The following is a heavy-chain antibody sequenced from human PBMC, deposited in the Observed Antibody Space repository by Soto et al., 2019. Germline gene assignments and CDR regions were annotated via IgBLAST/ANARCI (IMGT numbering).Heavy chain of an antibody. V-gene: IGHV4-4*02. D-gene: IGHD3-10*01. CDR2: IYHSGST. CDR1: GASISSSNW. J-gene: IGHJ4*02. CDR3: ARRWGEGRVDY. Sequence: QVQLQESGPGLVKPSGTLSLTCAVSGASISSSNWWSWVRQPPGKGLEWIGEIYHSGSTNYNPSHKRRVTISVDKSRNQCSLKLGSVTAADTAVYYCARRWGEGRVDYWGQGTLVTVSS.